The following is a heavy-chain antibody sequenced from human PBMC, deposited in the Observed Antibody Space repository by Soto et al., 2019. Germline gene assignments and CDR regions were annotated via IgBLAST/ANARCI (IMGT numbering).Heavy chain of an antibody. D-gene: IGHD6-19*01. CDR3: VQTTGWPGFDF. CDR1: GFDVSSKY. V-gene: IGHV3-53*01. CDR2: IYGGGTT. Sequence: EVQLVESGGGLIQPGGSLRLSCAASGFDVSSKYMTWVRQAPGKGLEWVSVIYGGGTTYYADSVKGRFTISRDTSKNTLYLQVNSRRAEDTAVYYCVQTTGWPGFDFWGQGTLVTVSS. J-gene: IGHJ4*02.